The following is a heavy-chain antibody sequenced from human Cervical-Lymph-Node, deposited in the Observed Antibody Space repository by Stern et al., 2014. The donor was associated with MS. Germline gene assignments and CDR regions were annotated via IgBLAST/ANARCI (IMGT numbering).Heavy chain of an antibody. CDR1: GFTFSRYW. V-gene: IGHV3-7*01. J-gene: IGHJ6*02. Sequence: VHVVESGGGLVQPGGSLRLSCAASGFTFSRYWMSWVRQAPGKGMEWVANTKLDGTEKYYMDSVKGRFTISRDNAKNSLFLQMVSLRAEDTAVYYCGISIDRGPVDIYYYGMDVWGQGATVTVSS. D-gene: IGHD3-10*01. CDR2: TKLDGTEK. CDR3: GISIDRGPVDIYYYGMDV.